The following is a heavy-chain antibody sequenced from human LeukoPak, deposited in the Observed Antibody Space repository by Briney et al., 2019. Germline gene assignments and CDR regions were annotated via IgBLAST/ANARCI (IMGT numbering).Heavy chain of an antibody. D-gene: IGHD6-19*01. CDR2: IYYSGST. CDR1: SGSISSYY. V-gene: IGHV4-59*08. CDR3: ARSSSGWWAYFDY. Sequence: SETLSLTCTVSSGSISSYYWSWIRQPPGKGLEWIGYIYYSGSTNYNPSLKSRVTISVDTSKNQFSLKLSSVTAADTAVYYCARSSSGWWAYFDYWGQGTLVTVSS. J-gene: IGHJ4*02.